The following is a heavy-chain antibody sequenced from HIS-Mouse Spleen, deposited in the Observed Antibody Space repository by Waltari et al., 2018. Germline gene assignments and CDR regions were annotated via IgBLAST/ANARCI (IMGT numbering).Heavy chain of an antibody. Sequence: QLQLQESGPGLVKPSETLSLTCTVSGGSISSSSYYWGWIRQPPGKGLEWIGSIYYSGCTYYNPARNGRVTVSVDTSKNQFSLQLSSVTAAGTAVYYCAREIPYSSSWYDWYFDLWGRGTLVTVSS. J-gene: IGHJ2*01. CDR3: AREIPYSSSWYDWYFDL. D-gene: IGHD6-13*01. V-gene: IGHV4-39*07. CDR1: GGSISSSSYY. CDR2: IYYSGCT.